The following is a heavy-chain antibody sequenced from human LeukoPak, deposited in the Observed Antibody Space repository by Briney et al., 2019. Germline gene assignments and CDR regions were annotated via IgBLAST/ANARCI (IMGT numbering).Heavy chain of an antibody. CDR3: VLGSSSWYYFDY. Sequence: GGSLRLSCAASGFTFSSYAMHWVRQAPGKGLEWVAVISYDGSNKYYADSVKGRFTISRDNSKNTLYLQMNSLRAEDTAVCYCVLGSSSWYYFDYWGQGTLVTVSS. V-gene: IGHV3-30-3*01. D-gene: IGHD6-13*01. CDR2: ISYDGSNK. J-gene: IGHJ4*02. CDR1: GFTFSSYA.